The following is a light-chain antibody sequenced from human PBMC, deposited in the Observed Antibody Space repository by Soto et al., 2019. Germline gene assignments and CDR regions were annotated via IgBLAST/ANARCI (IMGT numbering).Light chain of an antibody. CDR2: EVS. J-gene: IGLJ1*01. CDR3: RSYTSSSTSV. V-gene: IGLV2-14*01. Sequence: LTQPASVSGSPGQSITISRTGTSSDVGGYNYVSWYQQHPGKAPNLMIYEVSNRPSGVSNRFSGSKSGNTASLTISGLQAEDEADYYCRSYTSSSTSVFGPGTKVTVL. CDR1: SSDVGGYNY.